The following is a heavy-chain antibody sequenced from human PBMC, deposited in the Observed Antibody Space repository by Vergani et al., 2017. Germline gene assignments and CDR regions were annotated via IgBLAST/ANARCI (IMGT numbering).Heavy chain of an antibody. CDR2: INWNGDNT. V-gene: IGHV3-20*04. CDR3: AREASSGFYDYFDY. Sequence: EVKLVESGGGLVRPGGSLRLSCAGNGFIFDSNGMSWVRQVPGKGLEWVSGINWNGDNTGYADSVKGRFTISRDNAKNSLYLQMNSLRVEDTALYYCAREASSGFYDYFDYGGQGTLVTVSS. CDR1: GFIFDSNG. D-gene: IGHD6-19*01. J-gene: IGHJ4*02.